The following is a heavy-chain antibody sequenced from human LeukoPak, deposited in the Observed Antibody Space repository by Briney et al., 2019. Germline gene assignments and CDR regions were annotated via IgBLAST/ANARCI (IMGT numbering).Heavy chain of an antibody. CDR3: ATATQPRGYFLH. J-gene: IGHJ1*01. CDR2: INPNSGGT. V-gene: IGHV1-2*02. CDR1: GYTFTGYY. Sequence: ASVKVPCKASGYTFTGYYMHWVQQAPGQGLEWMGWINPNSGGTNYAQSFQDRVTLTRDTSTNTAYLELRSLRSDDTAIIYCATATQPRGYFLHWGQGTLVTVSS. D-gene: IGHD2-2*01.